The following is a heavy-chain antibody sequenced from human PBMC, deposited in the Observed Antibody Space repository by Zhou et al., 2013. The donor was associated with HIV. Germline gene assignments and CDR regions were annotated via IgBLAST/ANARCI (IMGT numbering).Heavy chain of an antibody. J-gene: IGHJ2*01. CDR1: GDSMSSSTYY. Sequence: VQLQESGPGLVKPSQTLSLTCTVSGDSMSSSTYYWTWIRQPVGKGLEWIGHIYTSGTTNYNPSLKSRVTISVDTSKNQFSLNLSSVTAADTAIYYCAKKTESTLNWFFDLWGRGTLVSVSS. D-gene: IGHD2-21*02. CDR2: IYTSGTT. CDR3: AKKTESTLNWFFDL. V-gene: IGHV4-61*09.